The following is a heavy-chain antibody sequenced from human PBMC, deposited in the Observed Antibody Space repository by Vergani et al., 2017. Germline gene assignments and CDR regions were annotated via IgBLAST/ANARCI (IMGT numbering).Heavy chain of an antibody. CDR3: ARQISSGCSSTSCDIGHY. J-gene: IGHJ4*02. Sequence: EVQLVQSGAEVKKPGESLKISCKCSGYSFTSYWIGWVRQMPGEGLEWMGIIYPGDSDTRFSPSFQGQVTISADKSISTAYLQWSSLKASDTAMYYCARQISSGCSSTSCDIGHYWGQGTLVTVSS. V-gene: IGHV5-51*01. D-gene: IGHD2-2*02. CDR2: IYPGDSDT. CDR1: GYSFTSYW.